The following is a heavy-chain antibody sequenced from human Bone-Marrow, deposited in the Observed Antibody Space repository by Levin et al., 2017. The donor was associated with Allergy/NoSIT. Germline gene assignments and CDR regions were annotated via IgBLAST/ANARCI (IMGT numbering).Heavy chain of an antibody. CDR3: ARAAFRDFLTGSDAFDM. CDR2: IIPILGLT. Sequence: GASVKVSCKASGGSFSNYGVNWVRQAPGQGLEWMGRIIPILGLTNYAQNFQGRVTISADKSTNTAYMELSSLRSEDSAVYYCARAAFRDFLTGSDAFDMWGQGTMVTVSS. D-gene: IGHD3-9*01. V-gene: IGHV1-69*04. J-gene: IGHJ3*02. CDR1: GGSFSNYG.